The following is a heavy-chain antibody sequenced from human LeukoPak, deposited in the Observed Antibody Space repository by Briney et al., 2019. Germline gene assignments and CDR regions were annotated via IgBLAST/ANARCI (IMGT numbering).Heavy chain of an antibody. D-gene: IGHD3-10*01. J-gene: IGHJ4*02. Sequence: GESLKISCKGSGYIFTSYWIGWVRQMPGKGLEWMGIIYPADSDTRYSPSFQGQVTISADKSISTAYLQWSSLKSSDIGMYYCARHTNNGEDYWGQGTLVTVSP. CDR1: GYIFTSYW. CDR2: IYPADSDT. CDR3: ARHTNNGEDY. V-gene: IGHV5-51*01.